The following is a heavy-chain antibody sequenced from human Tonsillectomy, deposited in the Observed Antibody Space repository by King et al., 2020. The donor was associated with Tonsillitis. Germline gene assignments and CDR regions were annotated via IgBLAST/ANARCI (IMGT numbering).Heavy chain of an antibody. J-gene: IGHJ3*02. CDR2: IGWNSGSI. V-gene: IGHV3-9*01. D-gene: IGHD1-26*01. CDR1: GFTFDDYA. Sequence: VQLVESGGGLVQPGRSLRLSCAASGFTFDDYAMHWVRQAPGKGLEWVSGIGWNSGSIGYADSVNGRFTISRDNAKNSLYLQMNSLRVEDTALYYCAKDRGSGSYGEGADAFDIWGQGTMVTVSS. CDR3: AKDRGSGSYGEGADAFDI.